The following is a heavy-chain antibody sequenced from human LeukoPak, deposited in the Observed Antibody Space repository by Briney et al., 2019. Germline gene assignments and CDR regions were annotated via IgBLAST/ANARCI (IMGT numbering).Heavy chain of an antibody. CDR2: ISYHARDQ. CDR1: GFTFSDHA. D-gene: IGHD2-8*01. Sequence: GRSLRLSCTASGFTFSDHAMHWVRQAPGKGLEWVTVISYHARDQFYADSVKGRFTVSRDKSRNILYLQMNSLRAEDSAVYYCAAQPCINGICYLDYWGQGALVTVSS. CDR3: AAQPCINGICYLDY. J-gene: IGHJ4*02. V-gene: IGHV3-30*04.